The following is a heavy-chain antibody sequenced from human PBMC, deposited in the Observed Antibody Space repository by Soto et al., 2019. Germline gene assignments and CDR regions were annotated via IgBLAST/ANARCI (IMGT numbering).Heavy chain of an antibody. Sequence: EVQLLESGGGVVQPGGSLRLSCAASGFTFSNYAGTWVRQAPGRGQEWVSTISGSGGSTYYADSVTGRLTISRDNSKNTLYLQMNSLRAEDTAVYYCAKDQGSSWYEIDYWGQGTLVTVSS. CDR2: ISGSGGST. V-gene: IGHV3-23*01. D-gene: IGHD6-13*01. CDR3: AKDQGSSWYEIDY. J-gene: IGHJ4*02. CDR1: GFTFSNYA.